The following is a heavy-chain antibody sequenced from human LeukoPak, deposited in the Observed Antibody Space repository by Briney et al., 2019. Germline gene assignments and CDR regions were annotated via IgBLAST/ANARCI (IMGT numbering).Heavy chain of an antibody. V-gene: IGHV1-46*01. CDR3: ARDPKYYYDSRTPPNDY. CDR2: INPSGGST. D-gene: IGHD3-22*01. CDR1: GYTFTSYY. J-gene: IGHJ4*02. Sequence: ASVKVSCKASGYTFTSYYMHWVRQAPGQGLEWMGIINPSGGSTSYAQKFQGRVTMTRDTSTSTVYMELSSLRSDDTAVYYCARDPKYYYDSRTPPNDYWGQGTLVTVSS.